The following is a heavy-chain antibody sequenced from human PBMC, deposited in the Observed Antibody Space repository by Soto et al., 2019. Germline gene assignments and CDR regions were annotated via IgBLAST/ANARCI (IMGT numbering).Heavy chain of an antibody. J-gene: IGHJ6*02. CDR3: ATSCSGGSCYLMDYGMDV. D-gene: IGHD2-15*01. Sequence: ASVKVSCKASGYTFTSYGISWVRQAPGQGLEWMGWISAYNGNTNYAQKLQGRVTMTEDTSTDTAYMELSSLRSEDTAVFYCATSCSGGSCYLMDYGMDVWGQGTTVTVSS. CDR2: ISAYNGNT. V-gene: IGHV1-18*01. CDR1: GYTFTSYG.